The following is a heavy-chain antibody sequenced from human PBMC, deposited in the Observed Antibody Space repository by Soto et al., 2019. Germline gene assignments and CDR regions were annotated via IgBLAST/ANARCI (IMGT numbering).Heavy chain of an antibody. Sequence: SETLXLTCAVSGGSISSGGYSWSWIRQPPGKGLEWIGYIYHSGSTYYNPSLKSRVTISVDTSKNQFSLKLSSVTAADTAVYYCARGAILDGMDVWGQGTTVTVSS. V-gene: IGHV4-30-2*01. CDR2: IYHSGST. CDR3: ARGAILDGMDV. J-gene: IGHJ6*02. CDR1: GGSISSGGYS. D-gene: IGHD2-2*01.